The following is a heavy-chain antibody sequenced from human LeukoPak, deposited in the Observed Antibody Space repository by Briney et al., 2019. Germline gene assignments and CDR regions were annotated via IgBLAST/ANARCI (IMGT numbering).Heavy chain of an antibody. D-gene: IGHD2-8*01. CDR1: GGSISSNTYY. CDR2: IYHTGST. J-gene: IGHJ5*02. CDR3: ARASFNVVFGNWFDP. V-gene: IGHV4-39*01. Sequence: PSETLSLTCTVSGGSISSNTYYWAWIRQPPGKGLEWIGSIYHTGSTYYNPSLKSRVTISVDPSKNQFSLKLRSVTAADTAIYYCARASFNVVFGNWFDPWGQGTLVTVSS.